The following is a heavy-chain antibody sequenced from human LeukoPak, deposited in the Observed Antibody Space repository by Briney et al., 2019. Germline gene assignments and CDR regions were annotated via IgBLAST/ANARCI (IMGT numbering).Heavy chain of an antibody. CDR2: IKQDGSEK. D-gene: IGHD4-23*01. Sequence: GGALRLSCAASGFTFSSYWMSWVRQAPGKGLEWVANIKQDGSEKYYVDSVKGRFTISRDNAKNSLYLQMNSLRAEDTAVYYCATANYGGKEDYWGQGTLVTVSS. J-gene: IGHJ4*02. V-gene: IGHV3-7*01. CDR1: GFTFSSYW. CDR3: ATANYGGKEDY.